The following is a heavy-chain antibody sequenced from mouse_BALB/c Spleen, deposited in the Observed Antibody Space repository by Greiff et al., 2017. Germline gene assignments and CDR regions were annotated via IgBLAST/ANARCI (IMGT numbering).Heavy chain of an antibody. J-gene: IGHJ3*01. CDR3: GRGGSSGYRAWFAY. CDR2: INPYNGDT. CDR1: GYSFTGYF. D-gene: IGHD3-1*01. Sequence: EVQRVESGPELVKPGASVKISCKASGYSFTGYFMNWVKQSHGKSLEWIGRINPYNGDTFYNQKFKGKATLTVDKSSSTAHMELLSLTSEDSAVYYCGRGGSSGYRAWFAYWGQGTRVTVSA. V-gene: IGHV1-37*01.